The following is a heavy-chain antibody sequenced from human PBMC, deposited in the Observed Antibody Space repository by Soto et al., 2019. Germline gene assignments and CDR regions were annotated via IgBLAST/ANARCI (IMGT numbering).Heavy chain of an antibody. Sequence: GESQKISCQGSGYTFTGHWISWVRQMPGKGPXWMXXIXXGXSXXXYXXSFQGQVTISADKSISTAYLQWSSLKASDTAMYYCARRGDSSGYMDYWGQGILVTVSS. CDR1: GYTFTGHW. D-gene: IGHD3-22*01. CDR3: ARRGDSSGYMDY. V-gene: IGHV5-51*01. J-gene: IGHJ4*02. CDR2: IXXGXSXX.